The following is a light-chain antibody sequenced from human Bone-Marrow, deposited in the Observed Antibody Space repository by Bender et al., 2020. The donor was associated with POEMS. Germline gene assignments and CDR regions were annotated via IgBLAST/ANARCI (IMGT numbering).Light chain of an antibody. V-gene: IGLV2-23*02. Sequence: QSALTQPASVSGSPGQSITISCTGTSSDVGPYGVVSWYQQHPGKVPKLIIYEVIKRPSGISNRFSGSKSGKTASLTISGLQAEDDADYYCFSYAGSSTYVFGTGTKVIVL. CDR1: SSDVGPYGV. CDR2: EVI. J-gene: IGLJ1*01. CDR3: FSYAGSSTYV.